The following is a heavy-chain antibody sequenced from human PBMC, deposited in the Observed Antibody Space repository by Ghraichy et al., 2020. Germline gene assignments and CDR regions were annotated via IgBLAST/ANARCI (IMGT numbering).Heavy chain of an antibody. CDR1: GGSISSYY. Sequence: SETLSLTCTVSGGSISSYYWSWIRQPPGKGLEWIGYIYYSGSTNYNPSLKSRVTISVDTSKNQFSLKLSSVTAADTAVYYCARDGYSGYDPYYYYYGMDVWGQGTTVTVSS. J-gene: IGHJ6*02. D-gene: IGHD5-12*01. V-gene: IGHV4-59*01. CDR2: IYYSGST. CDR3: ARDGYSGYDPYYYYYGMDV.